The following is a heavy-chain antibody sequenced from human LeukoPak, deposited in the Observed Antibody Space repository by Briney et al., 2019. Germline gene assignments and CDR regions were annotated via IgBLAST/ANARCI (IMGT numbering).Heavy chain of an antibody. V-gene: IGHV4-39*07. D-gene: IGHD3-22*01. J-gene: IGHJ5*02. CDR3: ARRFSYYYDSSGSVNWFDP. Sequence: SETLSLTRTVSGGSISSSSYYWGWIRQPPGKGLELIGSIYYSGSTYYNPSLKSRVTISVDTSKNQISLKLSSVTAADTAVYYCARRFSYYYDSSGSVNWFDPWGQGTLVTVSS. CDR1: GGSISSSSYY. CDR2: IYYSGST.